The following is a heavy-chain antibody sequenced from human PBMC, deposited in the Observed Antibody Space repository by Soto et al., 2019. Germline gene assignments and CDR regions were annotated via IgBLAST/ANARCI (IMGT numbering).Heavy chain of an antibody. Sequence: EVNLVESGGGLVEPGGSLRLSCAASGYNFKEAWMNWVRQAPGKGLEWVGRIKSIADGGTTAYAAPVTDRFSISRDDSTFTLYLQMNSLQTEDTGVYYCTRRPRAADIRVGNIDFWGRGTLVTVSA. D-gene: IGHD6-25*01. V-gene: IGHV3-15*07. CDR2: IKSIADGGTT. CDR3: TRRPRAADIRVGNIDF. CDR1: GYNFKEAW. J-gene: IGHJ4*02.